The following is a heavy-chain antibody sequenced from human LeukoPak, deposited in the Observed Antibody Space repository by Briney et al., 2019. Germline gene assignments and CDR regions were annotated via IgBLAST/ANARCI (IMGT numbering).Heavy chain of an antibody. Sequence: GGSLRLSCSASGFTFSRYAMHWVRQAPGKGLEYVSAISSNGGSTYYADSVKGRFTISRDNSKNTLYLQINTLRAEDTAVYYCANRPLDYWGQGTLVTVSS. CDR2: ISSNGGST. CDR1: GFTFSRYA. CDR3: ANRPLDY. J-gene: IGHJ4*02. V-gene: IGHV3-64*04.